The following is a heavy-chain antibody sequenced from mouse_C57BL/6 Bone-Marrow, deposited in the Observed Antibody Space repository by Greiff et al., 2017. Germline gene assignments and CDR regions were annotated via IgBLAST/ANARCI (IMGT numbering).Heavy chain of an antibody. CDR3: AIGGLFAY. J-gene: IGHJ3*01. Sequence: QVQLQQPGAELVKPGASVKVSCKASGYTFTSYWMHWVKQRPGQGLEWIGRIHPSGSDANYTQKFKGKATLTVDKSSSTAYMQLSSLTSEDSAVYYCAIGGLFAYWGQGTLVTVSA. V-gene: IGHV1-74*01. D-gene: IGHD3-1*01. CDR1: GYTFTSYW. CDR2: IHPSGSDA.